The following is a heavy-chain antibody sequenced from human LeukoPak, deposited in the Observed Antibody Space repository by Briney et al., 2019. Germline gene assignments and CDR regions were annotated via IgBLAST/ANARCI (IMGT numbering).Heavy chain of an antibody. V-gene: IGHV3-7*04. CDR1: GFTFSSYW. J-gene: IGHJ3*02. CDR2: IKQDGSEK. CDR3: ASEGPAANFDAFDI. D-gene: IGHD2-2*01. Sequence: GGSLRLSCAASGFTFSSYWMSWVRQAPGKGLEWVANIKQDGSEKYYVDSVKGRFTISRDNAKNSLYLQMNSLRAEDTAVYYCASEGPAANFDAFDIWGQGTMVTVSS.